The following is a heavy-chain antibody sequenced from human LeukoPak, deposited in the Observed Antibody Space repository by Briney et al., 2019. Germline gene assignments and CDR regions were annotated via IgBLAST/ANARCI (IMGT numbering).Heavy chain of an antibody. J-gene: IGHJ4*02. CDR2: ISGSGGST. CDR3: AKSSYYDTSGSYREYYFDY. CDR1: RFAFSNYG. V-gene: IGHV3-23*01. D-gene: IGHD3-22*01. Sequence: PGGSLRLSCAVSRFAFSNYGMSWVRQAPGKGLEWVSAISGSGGSTYYADSVKGRFTTSRDNSKNTLYLQMNSLRAEDTALYYCAKSSYYDTSGSYREYYFDYWGQEALVTVSS.